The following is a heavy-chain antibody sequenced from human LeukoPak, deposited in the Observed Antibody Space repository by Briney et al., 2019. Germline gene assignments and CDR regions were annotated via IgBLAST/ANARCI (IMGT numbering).Heavy chain of an antibody. CDR1: GFTFSSYA. CDR2: ISGSGGST. CDR3: AKEVMYDFWSGYPPHLDY. J-gene: IGHJ4*02. Sequence: PGGSLRLSCAASGFTFSSYAMSWVRQAPGKGLEWVSAISGSGGSTYYADSVKGRFTISRDNSKNPLYLQMNSLRAEDTAVYYCAKEVMYDFWSGYPPHLDYWGQGTLVTVSS. V-gene: IGHV3-23*01. D-gene: IGHD3-3*01.